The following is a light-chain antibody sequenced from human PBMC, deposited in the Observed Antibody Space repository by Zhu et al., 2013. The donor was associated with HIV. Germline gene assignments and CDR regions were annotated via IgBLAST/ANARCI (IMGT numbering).Light chain of an antibody. CDR1: RGINSY. Sequence: DIQMTQSPSSLSASVGDRVTITCRASRGINSYLAWYQRKPGKVPRVLIYAASTLQPGVPSRFSGSGSGTDFTLTISSLQPEDFATYYCQQLNSNVFTFGPGTKVEI. CDR2: AAS. J-gene: IGKJ3*01. CDR3: QQLNSNVFT. V-gene: IGKV1-27*01.